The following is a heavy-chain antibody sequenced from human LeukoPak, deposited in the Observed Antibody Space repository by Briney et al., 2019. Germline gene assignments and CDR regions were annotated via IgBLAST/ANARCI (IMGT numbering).Heavy chain of an antibody. J-gene: IGHJ3*02. V-gene: IGHV3-7*04. CDR2: IKQVEGER. D-gene: IGHD3-22*01. CDR1: GFTLSTYR. CDR3: ARGDRSAFDI. Sequence: GGSLRLACAASGFTLSTYRMNWVRQAPGKGLEWVASIKQVEGERYYVDSVNGRFTISRDNAKNSLYLQMDSLRVEDTAVYYCARGDRSAFDIWGEGKMVIVSS.